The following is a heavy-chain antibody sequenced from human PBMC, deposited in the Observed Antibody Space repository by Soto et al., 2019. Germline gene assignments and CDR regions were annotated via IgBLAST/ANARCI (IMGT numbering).Heavy chain of an antibody. CDR2: IYYSGST. J-gene: IGHJ4*02. CDR3: ARDYVWGSYRPVPFDY. Sequence: SETLSLTCTVSGGSIRSYYWSWIRQPPGKGLEWIGYIYYSGSTNYNPSLESRVTISVDTSKNQFSLKLSSVTAADTAVYYCARDYVWGSYRPVPFDYWGQGTLVTVSS. CDR1: GGSIRSYY. V-gene: IGHV4-59*08. D-gene: IGHD3-16*02.